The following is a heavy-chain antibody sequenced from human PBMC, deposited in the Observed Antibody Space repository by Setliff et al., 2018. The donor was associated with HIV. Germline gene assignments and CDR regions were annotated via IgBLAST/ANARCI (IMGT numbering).Heavy chain of an antibody. CDR1: GFTFSTYA. Sequence: SLRLSCAASGFTFSTYAMSWVRQAPGKGLEWVAVISYDGSKKYYADSVKGRFTISRDNSKDTLYLQMNSLRAEDTAVYYCARPRTYCSGGSCYLGPDYWGQGTLVTVSS. CDR3: ARPRTYCSGGSCYLGPDY. CDR2: ISYDGSKK. D-gene: IGHD2-15*01. V-gene: IGHV3-30-3*01. J-gene: IGHJ4*02.